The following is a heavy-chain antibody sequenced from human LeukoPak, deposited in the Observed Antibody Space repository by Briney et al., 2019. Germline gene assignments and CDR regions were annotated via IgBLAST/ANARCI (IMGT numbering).Heavy chain of an antibody. J-gene: IGHJ4*02. CDR1: GYTFTGYY. D-gene: IGHD6-19*01. CDR2: INPNSGGT. Sequence: ASVKVSCKASGYTFTGYYMHWVRQAPGQGLEWMGWINPNSGGTNYAQKFQGRVTMTRDTSISTAYMELSRLGSDDTAVYYCARARGIAVAGTSFDYWGQGTLVTVSS. V-gene: IGHV1-2*02. CDR3: ARARGIAVAGTSFDY.